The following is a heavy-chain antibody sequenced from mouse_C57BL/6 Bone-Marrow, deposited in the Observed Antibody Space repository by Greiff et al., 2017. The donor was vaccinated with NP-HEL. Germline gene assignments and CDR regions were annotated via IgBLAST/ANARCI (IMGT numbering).Heavy chain of an antibody. Sequence: EVKLMESGGGLVQPGGSLSLSCAASGFTFTDYYMSWVRQPPGKALEWLGFIRNKANGYTTEYSASVKGRFTISRDNSQSILYLQMNALRAEDSATYYCARFRQLRLQDAMDYWGQGTSVTVSS. CDR3: ARFRQLRLQDAMDY. CDR2: IRNKANGYTT. J-gene: IGHJ4*01. V-gene: IGHV7-3*01. D-gene: IGHD3-2*02. CDR1: GFTFTDYY.